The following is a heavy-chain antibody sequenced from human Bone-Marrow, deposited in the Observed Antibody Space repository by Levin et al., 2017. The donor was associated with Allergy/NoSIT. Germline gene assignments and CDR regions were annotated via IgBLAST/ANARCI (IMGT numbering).Heavy chain of an antibody. Sequence: SETLSLTCAAYNGSFSGYYWTWIRQSPGKGLAWIGEIYAPGRTSYNPSLKSRLTLSVDTSQNQFFLSLTSVIAADTAVNYCAGRTPYYDQGGFSSRGEYFYHWGRGTLVTVSS. D-gene: IGHD3-22*01. V-gene: IGHV4-34*01. CDR2: IYAPGRT. J-gene: IGHJ1*01. CDR3: AGRTPYYDQGGFSSRGEYFYH. CDR1: NGSFSGYY.